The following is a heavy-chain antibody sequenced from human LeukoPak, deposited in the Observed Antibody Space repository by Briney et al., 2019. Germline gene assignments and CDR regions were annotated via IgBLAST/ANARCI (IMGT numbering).Heavy chain of an antibody. CDR2: ISGSGGST. V-gene: IGHV3-23*01. D-gene: IGHD2-8*01. CDR3: AKAGGLGYCTNGVCSVDY. J-gene: IGHJ4*02. Sequence: PGGSLRLSCAASGFTFSSYAMSWVRQAPGKGLEWVSAISGSGGSTYYADSVKDRFTISRDNSKNTLYLQMNSLRAEDTAVYYCAKAGGLGYCTNGVCSVDYWGQGTLVTVSS. CDR1: GFTFSSYA.